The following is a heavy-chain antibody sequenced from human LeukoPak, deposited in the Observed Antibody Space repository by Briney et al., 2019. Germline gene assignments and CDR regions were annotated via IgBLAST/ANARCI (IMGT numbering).Heavy chain of an antibody. CDR3: ASRGYYDSSGYYEFDY. D-gene: IGHD3-22*01. V-gene: IGHV3-7*03. J-gene: IGHJ4*02. CDR2: IKEDDSEK. Sequence: GGSLRLSCVGSGFTFSSYWMSWVRQAPGKGLEWVANIKEDDSEKYYGDSVKGRFTISRDNAKNSVYLQMNSLRAEDTAVYYCASRGYYDSSGYYEFDYWGQGTLVTVSS. CDR1: GFTFSSYW.